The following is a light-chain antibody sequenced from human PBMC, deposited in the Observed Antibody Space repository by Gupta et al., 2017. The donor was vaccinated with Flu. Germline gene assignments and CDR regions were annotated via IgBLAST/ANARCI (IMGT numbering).Light chain of an antibody. CDR2: GAS. V-gene: IGKV3-20*01. CDR1: QIVSSSY. CDR3: QQYGTSSWT. Sequence: EMVLTQSSGTLSLSPGDRATLSCRASQIVSSSYLAWYQQKPGQTPRLLIYGASKRATGIPDRFSGSGSGTDFTVTISRLEPEDFAVYYCQQYGTSSWTFGQGTKVELK. J-gene: IGKJ1*01.